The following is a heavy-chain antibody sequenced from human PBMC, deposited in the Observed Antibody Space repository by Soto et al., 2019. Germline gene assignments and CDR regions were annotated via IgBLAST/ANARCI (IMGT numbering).Heavy chain of an antibody. J-gene: IGHJ6*02. D-gene: IGHD1-1*01. Sequence: QVQLVQSGAEVKTPGSSVKLSCKASGGTFRNSAISWVRQAPGQGLELGGGIMPVFRRPKYAQNFQDRVTVTSAESTSRAYMQLNSVRSGDTAVYYCARDKDRLQLGGNYYFILDAWGQGTAVTVSS. CDR2: IMPVFRRP. CDR3: ARDKDRLQLGGNYYFILDA. CDR1: GGTFRNSA. V-gene: IGHV1-69*05.